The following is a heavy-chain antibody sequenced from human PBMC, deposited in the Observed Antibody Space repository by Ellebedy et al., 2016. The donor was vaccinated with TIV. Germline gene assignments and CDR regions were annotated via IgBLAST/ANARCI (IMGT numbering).Heavy chain of an antibody. Sequence: GGSLRLSCVASGFTFTDHYMSWVRQAPGKGLEWLSNISPSSTTVYYADSVRGRFTISRDNADNSVYLHMNSLSAEDTAVYFCARVLRGGSYYPCYFDFWGQGALVTVSS. J-gene: IGHJ4*02. CDR1: GFTFTDHY. V-gene: IGHV3-11*01. CDR2: ISPSSTTV. CDR3: ARVLRGGSYYPCYFDF. D-gene: IGHD1-26*01.